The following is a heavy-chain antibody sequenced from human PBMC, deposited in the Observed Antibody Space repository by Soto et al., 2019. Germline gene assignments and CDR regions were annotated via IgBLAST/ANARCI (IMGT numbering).Heavy chain of an antibody. V-gene: IGHV4-59*01. CDR3: ARSVAVPGAHIDY. J-gene: IGHJ4*02. D-gene: IGHD6-19*01. CDR1: GGSISGSY. CDR2: VYYTGST. Sequence: LSLTCSVSGGSISGSYWSWIRQSPVKGLEWLGYVYYTGSTNYSPSLRSRVSISVDTSKNEFSLRLSSVTAADTAVYFCARSVAVPGAHIDYWGQGTQVTVSS.